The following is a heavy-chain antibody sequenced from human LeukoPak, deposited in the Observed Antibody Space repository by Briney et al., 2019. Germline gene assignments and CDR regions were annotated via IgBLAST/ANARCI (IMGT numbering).Heavy chain of an antibody. CDR1: GYTFTGYY. CDR3: ARVRGFRVYYGSSGYSAFDY. J-gene: IGHJ4*02. Sequence: VASVKVSCKASGYTFTGYYMHWVRQAPGQGLEWMGWINPNSGGTNYAQKFQGRVTMTRDTSISTAYMELSRLRSDDTAVYYCARVRGFRVYYGSSGYSAFDYWGQGTLVTVSS. V-gene: IGHV1-2*02. CDR2: INPNSGGT. D-gene: IGHD3-22*01.